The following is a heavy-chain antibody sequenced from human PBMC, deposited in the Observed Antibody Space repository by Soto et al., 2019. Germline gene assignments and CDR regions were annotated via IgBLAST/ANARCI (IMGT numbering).Heavy chain of an antibody. J-gene: IGHJ4*02. D-gene: IGHD6-25*01. V-gene: IGHV1-18*01. Sequence: ASVKVSCKASGYTFTNYVIHWVRQAPGQGLEWMGWISPLKGNTKYAQRVQGRVSVTTDTSTNTVYMELSGLRYDDTALYYCARSGEHPFDFWGQGTLVTVSS. CDR2: ISPLKGNT. CDR1: GYTFTNYV. CDR3: ARSGEHPFDF.